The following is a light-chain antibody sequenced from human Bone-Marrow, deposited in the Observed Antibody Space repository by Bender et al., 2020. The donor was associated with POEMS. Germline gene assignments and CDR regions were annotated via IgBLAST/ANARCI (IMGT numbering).Light chain of an antibody. J-gene: IGLJ3*02. CDR1: SSNIGSTT. CDR3: QSYDNSLGGWV. V-gene: IGLV1-44*01. CDR2: SNN. Sequence: QSVLTQPPSASGTPGQRVTISCSGSSSNIGSTTVTWYQQLPGTAPKLLIYSNNERPSGVPDRFSGSKSGTSAFLAITGLQAEDEGDYYCQSYDNSLGGWVFGGGTKLTVL.